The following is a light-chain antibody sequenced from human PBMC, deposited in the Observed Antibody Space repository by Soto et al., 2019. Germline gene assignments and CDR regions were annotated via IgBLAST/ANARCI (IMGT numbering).Light chain of an antibody. CDR2: DAS. CDR3: QQRSNWPYT. CDR1: QSVSSY. V-gene: IGKV3-11*01. J-gene: IGKJ2*01. Sequence: EIVLTQSPATLSLSPGERATLSCRASQSVSSYLAWYQQKAGQAPRLLIYDASKRATGIPARFSGRGSGTDFTLTISSLEPEDFAVYYCQQRSNWPYTFGQGTKLEIK.